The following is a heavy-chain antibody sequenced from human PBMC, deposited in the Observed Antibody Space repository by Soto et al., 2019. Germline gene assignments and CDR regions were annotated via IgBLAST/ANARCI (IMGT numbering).Heavy chain of an antibody. J-gene: IGHJ4*02. CDR2: INSDGSST. V-gene: IGHV3-74*01. D-gene: IGHD2-15*01. CDR3: VRTSLVVAAATREDY. Sequence: EVQLVESGGGLVQPGGSLRLSCAASGFTFSSYWMHWVRHAPAKGLVWVSRINSDGSSTSYADSVKGRFTISRDNAKNTLYLQMNSLRAEDTAVYYCVRTSLVVAAATREDYWGQGTLVTVSS. CDR1: GFTFSSYW.